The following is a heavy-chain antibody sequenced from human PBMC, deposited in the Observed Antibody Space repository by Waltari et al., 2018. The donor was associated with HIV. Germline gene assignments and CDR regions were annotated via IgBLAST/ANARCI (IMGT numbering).Heavy chain of an antibody. CDR3: AKGGTSEYTFGFGR. D-gene: IGHD5-18*01. CDR1: GFTFSSYW. J-gene: IGHJ1*01. Sequence: EVQLVESGGGLVQPGGSLRLSCAASGFTFSSYWMHWVRQAPGKGLVGVSSINRERSITSHGDSVKGRFTISRDNARNTLYLQMNSLGAEDTAMYYCAKGGTSEYTFGFGRWGQGTLVTVSS. CDR2: INRERSIT. V-gene: IGHV3-74*01.